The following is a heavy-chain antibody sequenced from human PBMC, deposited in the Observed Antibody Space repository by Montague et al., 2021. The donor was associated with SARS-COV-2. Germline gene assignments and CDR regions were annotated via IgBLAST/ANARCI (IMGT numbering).Heavy chain of an antibody. D-gene: IGHD3-16*02. V-gene: IGHV3-48*03. J-gene: IGHJ3*02. CDR2: ISTSAYTT. CDR1: GFTFSNYD. CDR3: TRDYRSIVGDGLDI. Sequence: LRLSCAASGFTFSNYDMNWVRRAPGKGPEWISYISTSAYTTSYAGSVKGRFTISRDNGKNSLYLQMNSLRVEDTAVYYCTRDYRSIVGDGLDIWGQGTKVTVSS.